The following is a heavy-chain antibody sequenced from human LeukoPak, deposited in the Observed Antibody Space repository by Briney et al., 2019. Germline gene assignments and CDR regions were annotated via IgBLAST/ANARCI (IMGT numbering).Heavy chain of an antibody. V-gene: IGHV3-30*02. J-gene: IGHJ3*02. CDR1: GFTFSSYG. D-gene: IGHD4-17*01. CDR2: IRYDGNNK. Sequence: PGGSLRLSCAASGFTFSSYGMDWVRQAPGKGLEWVAFIRYDGNNKDYADSVKGQFTISRDNSKNTLYLQMNSLRVEDTAVYYCAKGYGDLVAFDIWGQGTMVTVSS. CDR3: AKGYGDLVAFDI.